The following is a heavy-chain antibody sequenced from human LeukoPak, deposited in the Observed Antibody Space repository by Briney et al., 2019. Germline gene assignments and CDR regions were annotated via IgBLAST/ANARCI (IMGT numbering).Heavy chain of an antibody. CDR1: GVSISSGGYY. J-gene: IGHJ4*02. Sequence: SQTLSLTCTVSGVSISSGGYYWSWIRQPPGKGLEWIGYIYYSGSTYYNPSLKSRVTISVDTSKNQFSLKLSSVTAADTAVYYCARDKGDSSGYYLYYFDYWGQGTLVTVSS. CDR2: IYYSGST. V-gene: IGHV4-31*03. CDR3: ARDKGDSSGYYLYYFDY. D-gene: IGHD3-22*01.